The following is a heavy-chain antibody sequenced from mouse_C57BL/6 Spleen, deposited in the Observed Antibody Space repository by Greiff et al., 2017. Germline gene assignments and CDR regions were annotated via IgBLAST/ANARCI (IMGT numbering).Heavy chain of an antibody. CDR2: IDPSDSDT. CDR1: GYTFTSYW. CDR3: ASAEFITTVVAEGYFDV. Sequence: VQLQQPGAELVRPGSSVKLSCKASGYTFTSYWMHWVKQRPIQGLEWIGNIDPSDSDTHYNQKFKDKATLTVDKSSSTAYMQLSSLTSEDSAVYYCASAEFITTVVAEGYFDVWGTGTTVTVSS. J-gene: IGHJ1*03. D-gene: IGHD1-1*01. V-gene: IGHV1-52*01.